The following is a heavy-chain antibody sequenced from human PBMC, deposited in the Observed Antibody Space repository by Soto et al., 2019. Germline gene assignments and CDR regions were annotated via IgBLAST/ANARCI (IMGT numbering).Heavy chain of an antibody. V-gene: IGHV3-23*01. Sequence: EVQLLESGGGLVQPGGSLRLSCAASGFTFSSYAMSWVRQAPGKGLEWVSAISGSGGSTYYADAVKGRFTISRDNSKNTLYLQMNSLRAEDTAVYYCAKDQEYDFWSGYYTFYYGMDVWGQGTTVTVSS. CDR2: ISGSGGST. J-gene: IGHJ6*02. CDR3: AKDQEYDFWSGYYTFYYGMDV. D-gene: IGHD3-3*01. CDR1: GFTFSSYA.